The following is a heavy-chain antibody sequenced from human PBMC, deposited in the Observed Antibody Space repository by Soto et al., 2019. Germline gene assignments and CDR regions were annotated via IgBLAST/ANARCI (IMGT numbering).Heavy chain of an antibody. CDR3: VRPVGVAATDSDAFDI. D-gene: IGHD1-26*01. CDR2: INPNSGGT. Sequence: GASVNVSCKSSGYTFTAHYIHWGRQAPGQGLEWMGWINPNSGGTIYAQKFRGWVTMTRDTSINTAYMELNSLTSDDTAIYYCVRPVGVAATDSDAFDICGQGTMVTFSS. V-gene: IGHV1-2*04. CDR1: GYTFTAHY. J-gene: IGHJ3*02.